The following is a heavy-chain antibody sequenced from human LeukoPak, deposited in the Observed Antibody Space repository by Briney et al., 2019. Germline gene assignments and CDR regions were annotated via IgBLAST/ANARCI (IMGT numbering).Heavy chain of an antibody. V-gene: IGHV1-58*01. D-gene: IGHD3-10*01. CDR3: ARDNEWFGEFDAFDI. J-gene: IGHJ3*02. Sequence: SVKVSCKASGFTFTSSAVQWVRQARGQRLEWIGWIVVGSGNTNYAQKFQERVTITRDTSASTAYMELSSLRSEDTAVYYCARDNEWFGEFDAFDIWGQGTMVTVSS. CDR2: IVVGSGNT. CDR1: GFTFTSSA.